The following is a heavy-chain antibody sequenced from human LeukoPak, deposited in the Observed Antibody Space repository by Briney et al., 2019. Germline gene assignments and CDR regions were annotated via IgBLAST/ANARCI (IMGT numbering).Heavy chain of an antibody. D-gene: IGHD3-16*01. V-gene: IGHV3-23*01. CDR2: ISGSGGST. CDR1: GFTFSSYA. Sequence: GGSLRLSCAASGFTFSSYAMSWVRQAPGKGLEWVSAISGSGGSTYYADSVKGRFTTSRDNSKNTLYLQMNSLRAEDTAVYYCARTMRFGGYFDYWGQGTLVTVSS. CDR3: ARTMRFGGYFDY. J-gene: IGHJ4*02.